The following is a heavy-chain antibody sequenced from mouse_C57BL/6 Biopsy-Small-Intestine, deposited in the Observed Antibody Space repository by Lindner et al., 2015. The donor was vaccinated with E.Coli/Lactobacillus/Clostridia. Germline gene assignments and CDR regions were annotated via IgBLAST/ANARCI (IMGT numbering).Heavy chain of an antibody. CDR2: IDPETGGT. CDR3: TRSLGRNWYFDV. CDR1: GYTFTDYE. Sequence: VQLQESGAELVRPGASVTLSCKASGYTFTDYEMHWVKQTPVHGLEWIGAIDPETGGTAYNQKFKGKAILTAGKSSSTAYMELRSLTSEDSAVYYCTRSLGRNWYFDVWGTGTTVTVSS. D-gene: IGHD4-1*01. V-gene: IGHV1-15*01. J-gene: IGHJ1*03.